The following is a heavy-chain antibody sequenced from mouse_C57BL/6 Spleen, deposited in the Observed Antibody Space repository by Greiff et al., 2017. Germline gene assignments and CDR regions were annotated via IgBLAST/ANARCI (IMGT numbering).Heavy chain of an antibody. V-gene: IGHV1-82*01. CDR2: IYPGDGDT. CDR1: GYEFSSSW. D-gene: IGHD3-2*01. CDR3: ARDSFGSYFDY. Sequence: QVQLQQSGPELVKPGASVKISCKASGYEFSSSWMNWVKQRPGTGLEWIGRIYPGDGDTNYNGKFKGKATLTADKSSSTAYMQLRSLTSEDSAIDFCARDSFGSYFDYWGQGTTLTVSS. J-gene: IGHJ2*01.